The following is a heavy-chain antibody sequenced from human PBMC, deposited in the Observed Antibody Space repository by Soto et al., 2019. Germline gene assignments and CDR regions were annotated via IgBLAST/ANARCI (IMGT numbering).Heavy chain of an antibody. Sequence: SDTLSLTCTVSGGSISSSSYYWGWIRQPPGKGLEWIGSIYYSGSTCYNPSLKSRVTISVDTSKNQFSLKLSSVTAADTAVYYCARPTREKWLVFDYWGQGTLVTVSS. CDR2: IYYSGST. V-gene: IGHV4-39*01. CDR3: ARPTREKWLVFDY. D-gene: IGHD6-19*01. J-gene: IGHJ4*02. CDR1: GGSISSSSYY.